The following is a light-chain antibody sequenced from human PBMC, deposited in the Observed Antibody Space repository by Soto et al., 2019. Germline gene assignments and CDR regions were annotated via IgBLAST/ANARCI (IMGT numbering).Light chain of an antibody. CDR1: QCISTY. V-gene: IGKV1-39*01. CDR3: QQSYSTTWT. CDR2: AAS. J-gene: IGKJ1*01. Sequence: IQMTQCPSSLSASVGDRVTITCRASQCISTYLNWYQQKPGKAPKLLIYAASSLQSGVPSRFSGSGSETDFTLTISSLQPEDFATYSCQQSYSTTWTFGQGTK.